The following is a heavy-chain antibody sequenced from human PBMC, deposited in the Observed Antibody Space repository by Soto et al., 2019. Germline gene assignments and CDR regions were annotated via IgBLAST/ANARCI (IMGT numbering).Heavy chain of an antibody. J-gene: IGHJ6*01. V-gene: IGHV4-34*01. CDR2: INHSGST. D-gene: IGHD2-8*01. CDR3: ARGPYCIFGVCDTSKYYYSGLAF. Sequence: GKGLEWIGEINHSGSTNCNPSLKSRVTISVDTSKNQFSLKLSSVTAADTAVYYCARGPYCIFGVCDTSKYYYSGLAFLRHGTTVPVSS.